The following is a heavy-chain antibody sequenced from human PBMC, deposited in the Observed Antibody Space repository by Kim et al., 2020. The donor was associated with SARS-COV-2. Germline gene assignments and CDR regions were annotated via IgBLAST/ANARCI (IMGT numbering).Heavy chain of an antibody. CDR2: IYYSGST. J-gene: IGHJ5*02. Sequence: SETLSLTCTVSGGSISSGGYYWSWIRQHPGKGLEWIGYIYYSGSTYYNPSLKSRVTISVDTSKNQFSLKLSSVTAADTAVYYCARVYVDYYGSGSSNWFDPWGQGTLVTVSS. D-gene: IGHD3-10*01. CDR1: GGSISSGGYY. CDR3: ARVYVDYYGSGSSNWFDP. V-gene: IGHV4-31*03.